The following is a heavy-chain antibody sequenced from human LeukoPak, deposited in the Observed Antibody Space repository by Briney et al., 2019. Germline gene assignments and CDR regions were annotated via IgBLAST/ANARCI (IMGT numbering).Heavy chain of an antibody. CDR1: GFTFSSYG. V-gene: IGHV3-33*01. Sequence: PGGSLRLSCAASGFTFSSYGMHWARQAPGKGLEWVAVIWYDGSNKYYADSVKGRFTISRDNSKNTLYLQMNSLRAEDTAVYYCARPSGACSGGSCYSGFDYWGQGTLVTVSS. J-gene: IGHJ4*02. CDR2: IWYDGSNK. D-gene: IGHD2-15*01. CDR3: ARPSGACSGGSCYSGFDY.